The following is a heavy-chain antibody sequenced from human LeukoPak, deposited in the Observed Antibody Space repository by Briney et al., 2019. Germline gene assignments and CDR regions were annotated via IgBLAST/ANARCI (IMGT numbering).Heavy chain of an antibody. Sequence: GGSLRLSCAASGFTVNNNYMSWVRQAPGKGLEWVSVIYSGGSTFYADSVKGRLTISRDNSKNTLYLHMDGLRAEDTAVYYCAGGVLPYYFDYWGQGTLVTVSS. CDR3: AGGVLPYYFDY. CDR2: IYSGGST. CDR1: GFTVNNNY. J-gene: IGHJ4*02. V-gene: IGHV3-66*01.